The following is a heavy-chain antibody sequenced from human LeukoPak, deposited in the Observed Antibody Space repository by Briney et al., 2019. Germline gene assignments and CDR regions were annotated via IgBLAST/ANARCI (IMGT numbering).Heavy chain of an antibody. V-gene: IGHV3-23*01. CDR1: GFTFSSYG. CDR3: AKGHSSGSGSLDY. Sequence: GGSLRLSCAASGFTFSSYGMSWVRQAPGKGLEWVSAIGGRDGSTDYADSVKGRFTISRDNSKNTLYVQMNSLRAEDTAVYYCAKGHSSGSGSLDYWGQGTLVTVSS. J-gene: IGHJ4*02. CDR2: IGGRDGST. D-gene: IGHD3-10*01.